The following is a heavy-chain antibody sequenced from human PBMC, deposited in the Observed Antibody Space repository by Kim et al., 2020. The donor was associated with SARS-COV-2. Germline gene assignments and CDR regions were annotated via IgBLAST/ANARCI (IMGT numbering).Heavy chain of an antibody. CDR1: GYTFTSYG. D-gene: IGHD2-15*01. CDR3: ARTSVGGPRGSGPQGDFDY. CDR2: ISAYNGNT. J-gene: IGHJ4*02. V-gene: IGHV1-18*01. Sequence: ASVKVSCKASGYTFTSYGISWVRQAPGQGLEWMGWISAYNGNTNYAQKLQGRVTMTTDTSTSTAYMELRSLRSDDTAVYYCARTSVGGPRGSGPQGDFDYWGQGTLVTVSS.